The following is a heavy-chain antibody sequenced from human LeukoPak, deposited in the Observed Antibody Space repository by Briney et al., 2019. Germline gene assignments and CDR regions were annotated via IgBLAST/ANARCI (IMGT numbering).Heavy chain of an antibody. Sequence: ASVKVSCKASGYTFTGYYMHWVRQAPGQGLEWMGWISAYNGNTNYAQKLQGRVTMTTDTSTSTAYMELRSLRSDDTAVYYCAREDCSSTSCHAFDIWGQGTMVTVSS. J-gene: IGHJ3*02. V-gene: IGHV1-18*04. CDR1: GYTFTGYY. CDR3: AREDCSSTSCHAFDI. CDR2: ISAYNGNT. D-gene: IGHD2-2*01.